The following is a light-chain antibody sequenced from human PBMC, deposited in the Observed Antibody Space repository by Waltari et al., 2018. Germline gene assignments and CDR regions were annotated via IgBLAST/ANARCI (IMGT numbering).Light chain of an antibody. CDR3: QVWDDTRDQPV. Sequence: SYVLTQPPSVSVAPGKTARISCAGQNIRDKTVYWYQQKPGQAPLVVICDSTVRPSGIPGRFPGSDPATLTIARVEAGDEADYYCQVWDDTRDQPVFGGGTRLTVL. CDR2: DST. J-gene: IGLJ2*01. V-gene: IGLV3-21*03. CDR1: NIRDKT.